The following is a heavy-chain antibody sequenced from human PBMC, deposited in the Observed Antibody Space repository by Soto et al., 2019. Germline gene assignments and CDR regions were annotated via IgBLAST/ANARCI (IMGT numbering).Heavy chain of an antibody. Sequence: QVQLVESGGGVVQPGRSLRLSCAASGFTFSSYGMHWVRQAPGKGLEWVAVISYDGSNKYYADSVKGRFTISRDNSKNTLYLQMNSLRAEDTAVYYCAKQEQRYYYYGMDVW. CDR2: ISYDGSNK. V-gene: IGHV3-30*18. J-gene: IGHJ6*01. CDR1: GFTFSSYG. D-gene: IGHD1-1*01. CDR3: AKQEQRYYYYGMDV.